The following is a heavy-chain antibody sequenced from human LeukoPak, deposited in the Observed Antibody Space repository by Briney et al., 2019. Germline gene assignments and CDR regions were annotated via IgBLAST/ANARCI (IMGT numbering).Heavy chain of an antibody. CDR3: ARGGIPVTGIDEVDY. CDR2: IGIGGDN. V-gene: IGHV3-13*01. D-gene: IGHD2-21*02. Sequence: GGSLRLSCAASGFTFSSYDRHGVRQATGKGLEWVSAIGIGGDNYYPGSVKGRFTISRENAKNSLYLQMNSLRAGDTAVYYCARGGIPVTGIDEVDYWGQGTLVTVSS. J-gene: IGHJ4*02. CDR1: GFTFSSYD.